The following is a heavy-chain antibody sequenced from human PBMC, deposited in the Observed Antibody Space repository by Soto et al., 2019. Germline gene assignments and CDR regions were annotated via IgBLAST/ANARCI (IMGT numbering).Heavy chain of an antibody. Sequence: GESLKISCKGSGYSFTSYWIGWVRQMPGKGLEWMGIIYPGDSDTRYSPSFQGQVTISADKSISTAYLQWSSLKASDTAMYYCARHLVADPKLSNWFDPWGQGTLVTVSS. V-gene: IGHV5-51*01. J-gene: IGHJ5*02. CDR2: IYPGDSDT. D-gene: IGHD5-12*01. CDR1: GYSFTSYW. CDR3: ARHLVADPKLSNWFDP.